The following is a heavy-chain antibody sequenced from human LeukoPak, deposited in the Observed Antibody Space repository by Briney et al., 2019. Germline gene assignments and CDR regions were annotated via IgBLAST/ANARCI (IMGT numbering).Heavy chain of an antibody. CDR1: GYTFTSYD. D-gene: IGHD4-17*01. Sequence: GASVKVSCKASGYTFTSYDITWVRQATGQGLEWMGWMNPNSGNTGYAQKFQGRVTMTRNTSISTAYMELSSLRSEDTTVYYCASSDYGDYNAFDIWGQGTMVTVSS. V-gene: IGHV1-8*01. J-gene: IGHJ3*02. CDR3: ASSDYGDYNAFDI. CDR2: MNPNSGNT.